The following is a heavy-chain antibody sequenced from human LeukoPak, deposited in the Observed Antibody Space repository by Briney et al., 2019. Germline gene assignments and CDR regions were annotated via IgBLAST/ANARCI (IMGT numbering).Heavy chain of an antibody. CDR3: ARGRNTMVRGALGAETRYYYSYYMGV. V-gene: IGHV3-23*01. CDR2: ISGSGGST. Sequence: GGSLRLSCAASGFTFSSFGMSWVRQAPGKGLEWVSAISGSGGSTYNADSVKGRFTISRDNSKNTLYLQMNGLRAEDTAVYYCARGRNTMVRGALGAETRYYYSYYMGVWGKGTTVTVSS. CDR1: GFTFSSFG. J-gene: IGHJ6*03. D-gene: IGHD3-10*01.